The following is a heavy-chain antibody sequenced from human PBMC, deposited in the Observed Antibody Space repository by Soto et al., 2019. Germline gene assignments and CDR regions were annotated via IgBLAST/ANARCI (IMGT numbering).Heavy chain of an antibody. CDR1: KFTFEDYA. J-gene: IGHJ3*01. CDR2: ISWNSGTL. D-gene: IGHD3-10*01. CDR3: AKGRTRPLELGSFGDNAFDV. V-gene: IGHV3-9*01. Sequence: EVHLVESGGGLVQPGRSLRLSCAASKFTFEDYAMHWVRQAPGKGLEWVSGISWNSGTLVYAASVKGRFTISRDNAKNSLFLQMNSLRAEDTALYFCAKGRTRPLELGSFGDNAFDVWGQGTMVSVSS.